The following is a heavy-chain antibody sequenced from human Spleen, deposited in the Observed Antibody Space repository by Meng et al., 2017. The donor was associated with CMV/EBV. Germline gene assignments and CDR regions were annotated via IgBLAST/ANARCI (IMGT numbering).Heavy chain of an antibody. D-gene: IGHD1-26*01. V-gene: IGHV3-30*04. CDR3: ARQRGPAPYFYYGVDV. CDR2: ISYDGSNK. J-gene: IGHJ6*02. Sequence: GESLKISCTASGFTFGIYAMSWVRQAPGKGLEWVASISYDGSNKYYADSVQGRFTISRDNSKNTLYLQMNSLRPEDTAVYYCARQRGPAPYFYYGVDVWGQGTTVTVSS. CDR1: GFTFGIYA.